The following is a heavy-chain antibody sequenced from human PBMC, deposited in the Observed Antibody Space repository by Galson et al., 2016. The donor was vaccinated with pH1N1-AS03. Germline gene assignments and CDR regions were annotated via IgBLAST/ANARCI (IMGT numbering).Heavy chain of an antibody. V-gene: IGHV1-69*13. D-gene: IGHD1-26*01. J-gene: IGHJ3*02. CDR1: GGTFNSYA. Sequence: SVKVSCKASGGTFNSYAIRWVRQAPGQGLEWMGGIIPIFGTVNFAQRFQGRLTITADESTSTAYMDLSSLRSDDTAVYYCAREAHGGRYRTDAFDIWGQGTMVTVSS. CDR3: AREAHGGRYRTDAFDI. CDR2: IIPIFGTV.